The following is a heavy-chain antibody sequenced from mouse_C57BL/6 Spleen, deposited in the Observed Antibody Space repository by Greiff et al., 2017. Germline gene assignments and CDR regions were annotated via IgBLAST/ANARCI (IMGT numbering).Heavy chain of an antibody. CDR2: IYPGDGDT. D-gene: IGHD1-1*01. Sequence: QVQLQQPGAELVKPGASVKISCKASGYAFSSYWMNWVKQRPGKGLEWIGQIYPGDGDTNYNGKFKGKATLTADKSSSTAYMQLSSLTSADSAVYFCAKSYNYGISPSFDYWGQGTTLTVAS. V-gene: IGHV1-80*01. CDR1: GYAFSSYW. J-gene: IGHJ2*01. CDR3: AKSYNYGISPSFDY.